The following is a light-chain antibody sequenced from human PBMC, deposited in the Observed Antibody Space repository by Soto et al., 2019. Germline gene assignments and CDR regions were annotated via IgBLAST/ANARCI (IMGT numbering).Light chain of an antibody. CDR3: LQYSNGPRT. Sequence: TVMTQSPATLSVAPGEGATLSCRASQSVGRSLAWYQHKPGQAPRLLIYGATTRATGIPARFSGGGYGAEFALTINSLQSEDFALYCCLQYSNGPRTCGRGTKVEI. J-gene: IGKJ1*01. CDR2: GAT. V-gene: IGKV3-15*01. CDR1: QSVGRS.